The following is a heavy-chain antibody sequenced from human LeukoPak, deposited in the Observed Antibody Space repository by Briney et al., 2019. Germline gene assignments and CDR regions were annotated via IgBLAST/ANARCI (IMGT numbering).Heavy chain of an antibody. V-gene: IGHV4-59*01. D-gene: IGHD3-22*01. J-gene: IGHJ3*02. CDR3: ARARNYYDSSGFYYEGDTFDI. Sequence: SETLSLTCTVSGGSISSYHWSWIRQPPGKGLECIGYIYSSGSTNYNPSLKSRVTISVDTSKNQFSLKLSSVTAADTAVYYCARARNYYDSSGFYYEGDTFDIWGQGTMVTVSS. CDR1: GGSISSYH. CDR2: IYSSGST.